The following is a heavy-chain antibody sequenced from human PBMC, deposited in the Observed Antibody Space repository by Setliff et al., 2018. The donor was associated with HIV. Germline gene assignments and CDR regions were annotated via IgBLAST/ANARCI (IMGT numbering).Heavy chain of an antibody. D-gene: IGHD3-3*01. Sequence: PGGSLRLSCEASGFTFSTYSMNWVRQATGKGLEWVSSISSSSRSKYYADSVKGRFTSSRDNAKNSLYLQMNSLTAEDTAVYYCARDVAWRVRTYIDYWGQGALVTVSS. CDR2: ISSSSRSK. CDR3: ARDVAWRVRTYIDY. CDR1: GFTFSTYS. V-gene: IGHV3-21*01. J-gene: IGHJ4*02.